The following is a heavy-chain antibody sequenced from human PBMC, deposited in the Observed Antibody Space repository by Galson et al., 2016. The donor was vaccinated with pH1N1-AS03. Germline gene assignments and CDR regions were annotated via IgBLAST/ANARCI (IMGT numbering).Heavy chain of an antibody. CDR1: GVTFNRYS. V-gene: IGHV3-21*01. CDR3: ARDRYGGNFGMDV. J-gene: IGHJ6*02. CDR2: ITSSSSSI. D-gene: IGHD1-14*01. Sequence: SLRLSCAGSGVTFNRYSLNWVRQAPGKGLEWVSSITSSSSSIYYADSVKGRFTISSDNAKNSLYLQMNSLRAEDTAVYFCARDRYGGNFGMDVWGQGTTVTVSS.